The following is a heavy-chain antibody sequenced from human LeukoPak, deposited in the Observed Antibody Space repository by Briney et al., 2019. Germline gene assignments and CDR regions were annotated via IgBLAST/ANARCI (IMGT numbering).Heavy chain of an antibody. CDR1: GGSFSGYY. J-gene: IGHJ1*01. D-gene: IGHD6-13*01. V-gene: IGHV4-34*01. CDR2: INHSGST. Sequence: SETLSLTCAVYGGSFSGYYWSWIRQPPGKGLEWIGEINHSGSTNYNPSLKSRVTISVDTSKNQFSLKLSSVTAADTAVYYCARGGGSSWYRPAEYFQHWGQGTLVTVSS. CDR3: ARGGGSSWYRPAEYFQH.